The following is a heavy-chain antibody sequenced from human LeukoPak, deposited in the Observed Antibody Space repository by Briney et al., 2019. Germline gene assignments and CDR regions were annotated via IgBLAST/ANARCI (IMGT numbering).Heavy chain of an antibody. CDR1: GFTFSSYG. V-gene: IGHV3-48*04. Sequence: GSLRLSCAASGFTFSSYGMHLVRQAPGKGLEWVAYISSSGYTIHYADSVKGRFTISRDNAKNTLHLQMNSLRAEDTAVYYCARPTGGQYIDYWGQGTLVTVSS. J-gene: IGHJ4*02. CDR2: ISSSGYTI. CDR3: ARPTGGQYIDY. D-gene: IGHD3-10*01.